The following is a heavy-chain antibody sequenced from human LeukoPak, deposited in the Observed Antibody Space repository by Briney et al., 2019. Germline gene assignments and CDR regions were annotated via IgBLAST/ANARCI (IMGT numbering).Heavy chain of an antibody. CDR3: ARGSRITTVLA. CDR2: IYYSGST. CDR1: GGSISSYY. Sequence: PSETLSLTCTVSGGSISSYYWSWIRQPPGKGLEWIGYIYYSGSTNYNPSLKSRVTISVDTSKNQFSLKLSSVTAADTAVYYCARGSRITTVLAWGQGTLVTVSS. V-gene: IGHV4-59*12. D-gene: IGHD3-3*01. J-gene: IGHJ5*02.